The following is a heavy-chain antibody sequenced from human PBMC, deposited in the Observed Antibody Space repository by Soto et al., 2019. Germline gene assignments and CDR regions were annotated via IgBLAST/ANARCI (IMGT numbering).Heavy chain of an antibody. V-gene: IGHV1-8*01. CDR3: VIDLTVFSTRSWAGFDP. CDR2: MNPNNGDT. D-gene: IGHD6-13*01. CDR1: GYTFTSYD. Sequence: QVQLVQSGAEVKKPGASVKVSCKASGYTFTSYDVNWVRQAPGQGLEWMGWMNPNNGDTGYAQKFHGRVTITSNTSISTPYMALTTLTSEATAVYYCVIDLTVFSTRSWAGFDPWGQGTLVTVSS. J-gene: IGHJ5*02.